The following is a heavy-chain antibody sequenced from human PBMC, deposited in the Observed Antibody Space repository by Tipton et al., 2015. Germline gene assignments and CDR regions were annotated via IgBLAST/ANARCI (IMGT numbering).Heavy chain of an antibody. J-gene: IGHJ5*02. CDR2: IYHSGST. CDR3: ARGGRWFDP. V-gene: IGHV4-61*01. Sequence: TLSLTCTVSGGSVSSSSYYWSWIRQTPGKGLEWIAYIYHSGSTNYNPSLKSRATISVDTSKNQFSLKLSSVTAADTAVYYCARGGRWFDPWGQGTLVTVSS. CDR1: GGSVSSSSYY.